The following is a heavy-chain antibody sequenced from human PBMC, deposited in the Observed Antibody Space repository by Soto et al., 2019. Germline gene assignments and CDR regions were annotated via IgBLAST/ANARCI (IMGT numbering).Heavy chain of an antibody. CDR3: AKDPPSERMQPDYGMDV. Sequence: PGGSLRLSCAASGFTFDSCVMSWVRQAPGKGLEWLSLISGSGRYTDYADSVKGRFTISRDNSKNTLYLQMNSLRVEATAVYYCAKDPPSERMQPDYGMDVWGQGTTVTVSS. V-gene: IGHV3-23*01. CDR2: ISGSGRYT. CDR1: GFTFDSCV. J-gene: IGHJ6*02. D-gene: IGHD6-13*01.